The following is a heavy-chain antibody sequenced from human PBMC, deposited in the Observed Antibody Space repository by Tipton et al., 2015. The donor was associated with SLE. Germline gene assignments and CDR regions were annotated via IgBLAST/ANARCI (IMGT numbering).Heavy chain of an antibody. Sequence: LSLTCNASGGSISSGGYYWSWIRQHPGKGLEWIGYTYYSGSPYYNPSLKSRVTISLDMSKNQFSLRLSSVTAADTAVYYCPIYYHDSTGLHWFDPWGQGTLVTVSS. V-gene: IGHV4-31*03. CDR1: GGSISSGGYY. J-gene: IGHJ5*02. CDR2: TYYSGSP. D-gene: IGHD3-22*01. CDR3: PIYYHDSTGLHWFDP.